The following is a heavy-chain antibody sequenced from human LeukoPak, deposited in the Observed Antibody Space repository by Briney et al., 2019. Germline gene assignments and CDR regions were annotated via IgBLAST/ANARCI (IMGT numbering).Heavy chain of an antibody. Sequence: GGSLRLSCVVSGVTFSKYAMSWFRQAPGKGLEWVSGISNTGAGTYYGDSVKGRFTISRDNSKNTLYLQMNSPRADDTAVYYCAKLLGTIYPLWGMDVWGPGTTVTVSS. CDR3: AKLLGTIYPLWGMDV. J-gene: IGHJ6*02. D-gene: IGHD2-21*01. CDR1: GVTFSKYA. V-gene: IGHV3-23*01. CDR2: ISNTGAGT.